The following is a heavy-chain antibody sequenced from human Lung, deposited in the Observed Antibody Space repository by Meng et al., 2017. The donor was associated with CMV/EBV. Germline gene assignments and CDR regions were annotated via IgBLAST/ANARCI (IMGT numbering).Heavy chain of an antibody. CDR3: AKDMIAATGVGYRYYYYAMDV. CDR2: ISWNHGNI. V-gene: IGHV3-9*01. J-gene: IGHJ6*02. Sequence: SXKISXVASGFTFDDYAMHWVRQAPGKGLEWVSGISWNHGNIAYADSVKGRFTISRDNRKNSLYLQMNSLRPEDTAVYYCAKDMIAATGVGYRYYYYAMDVWGQWPTVTVSS. D-gene: IGHD6-13*01. CDR1: GFTFDDYA.